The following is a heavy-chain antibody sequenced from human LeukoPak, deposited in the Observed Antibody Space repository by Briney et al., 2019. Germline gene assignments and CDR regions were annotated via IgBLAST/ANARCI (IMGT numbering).Heavy chain of an antibody. CDR2: INHSGST. CDR3: ARVLELRRAMGYFQH. J-gene: IGHJ1*01. Sequence: PSETLSLTCAVYGGSFSGYYWSWIRQPPGKGLEWIGEINHSGSTNYNPSLKSRVTISVDTSKNQFSLKLSSVTAADTAVYYCARVLELRRAMGYFQHWGQGTLVTVSS. D-gene: IGHD1-7*01. CDR1: GGSFSGYY. V-gene: IGHV4-34*01.